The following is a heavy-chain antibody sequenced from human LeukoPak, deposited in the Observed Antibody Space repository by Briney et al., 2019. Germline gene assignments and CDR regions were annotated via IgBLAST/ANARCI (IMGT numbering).Heavy chain of an antibody. CDR3: AKGQAPYGSGSLFDY. V-gene: IGHV3-23*01. J-gene: IGHJ4*02. CDR1: GFTFNTYA. CDR2: MSGSGGRT. D-gene: IGHD3-10*01. Sequence: GGSLRLSCAASGFTFNTYAMSWVRQAPGKGLEWVSAMSGSGGRTYYADSVKGRFTISRDNSKNTLYLQMNSLRAEDTAVYYCAKGQAPYGSGSLFDYWGQGTLVTVSS.